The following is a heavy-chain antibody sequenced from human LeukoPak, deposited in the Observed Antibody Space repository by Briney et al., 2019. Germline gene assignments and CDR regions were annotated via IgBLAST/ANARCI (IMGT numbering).Heavy chain of an antibody. V-gene: IGHV3-7*04. CDR2: ISPDGSEK. J-gene: IGHJ4*02. CDR3: ARGGSSRFDQ. CDR1: GFTFTTYW. D-gene: IGHD6-13*01. Sequence: PGGSLRLSCAASGFTFTTYWMSWVRQAPGNGLEWVAKISPDGSEKYYVDSVKGRFTISRDNAKNSLDLQMSSLRADDTAVYYCARGGSSRFDQWGQGTLVTVSS.